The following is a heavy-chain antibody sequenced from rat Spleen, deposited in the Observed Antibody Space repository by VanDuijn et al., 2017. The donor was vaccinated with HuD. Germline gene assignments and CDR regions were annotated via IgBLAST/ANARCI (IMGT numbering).Heavy chain of an antibody. CDR1: GFNFRDYA. Sequence: EVQLVESGGGLVRPGRSLKLSCAASGFNFRDYAMAWVRQAPKQGLEWVATILYDDTNIYYRDSVKGRFTISRDNTKNTLYLQMDSLRSEDTATYYCATAGSRVSRFAYWGQGTLVTVSS. D-gene: IGHD1-4*01. CDR3: ATAGSRVSRFAY. CDR2: ILYDDTNI. V-gene: IGHV5S10*01. J-gene: IGHJ3*01.